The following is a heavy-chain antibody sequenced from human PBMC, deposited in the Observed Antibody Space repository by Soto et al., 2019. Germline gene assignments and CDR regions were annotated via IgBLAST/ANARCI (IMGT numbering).Heavy chain of an antibody. CDR3: ARAGYDFWSGYYYYYYGIDV. D-gene: IGHD3-3*01. CDR2: IGTAGDT. V-gene: IGHV3-13*01. Sequence: GGSLRLCCAASGFTFSSYDMHWVRQATGKGLEWVSAIGTAGDTYYPGSVKGRFTISRENAKNSLYLQMNSLRAEDTAVYYCARAGYDFWSGYYYYYYGIDVWAQGNTVTGSS. J-gene: IGHJ6*01. CDR1: GFTFSSYD.